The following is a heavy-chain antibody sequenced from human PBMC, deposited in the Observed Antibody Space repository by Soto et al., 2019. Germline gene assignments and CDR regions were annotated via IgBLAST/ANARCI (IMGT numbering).Heavy chain of an antibody. CDR2: IYHSGST. CDR3: ASVENYYYYGMDV. V-gene: IGHV4-38-2*01. Sequence: SGTLSLTCAVSGYSISSGCYWGWIRQPPGKGLEWIGSIYHSGSTYYNPSLKSRVTISVDTSKNQFSLKLSSVTAADTAVYYCASVENYYYYGMDVWGQGTTVTVSS. J-gene: IGHJ6*02. CDR1: GYSISSGCY. D-gene: IGHD1-1*01.